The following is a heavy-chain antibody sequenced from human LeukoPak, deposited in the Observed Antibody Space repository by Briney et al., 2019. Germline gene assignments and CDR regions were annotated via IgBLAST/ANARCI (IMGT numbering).Heavy chain of an antibody. CDR3: AREGGYCSGGSCYPNGRNYFDY. CDR2: TYYRSKWYN. V-gene: IGHV6-1*01. CDR1: GDSVSSNSAA. D-gene: IGHD2-15*01. Sequence: SQTLSLTCAISGDSVSSNSAAWNWIRQSPSRGLEWLGRTYYRSKWYNDYAVSVKSRITINPDTSKNQFSLQLNSVTPEDTAVYYCAREGGYCSGGSCYPNGRNYFDYWGQGTLVTVSP. J-gene: IGHJ4*02.